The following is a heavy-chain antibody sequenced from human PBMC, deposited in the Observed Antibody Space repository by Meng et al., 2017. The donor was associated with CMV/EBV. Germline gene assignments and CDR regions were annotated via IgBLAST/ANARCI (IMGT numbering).Heavy chain of an antibody. CDR3: ARYSSWPGLASA. CDR2: INPSGST. Sequence: ESLKISCAVYGGSFSGYYWSWIRQPPGKGLEWIGEINPSGSTNYNPSLKSRVTISVDTSKNQFSLKLSSVTAADTAVYYCARYSSWPGLASAWGQGTLVTVSS. D-gene: IGHD6-13*01. V-gene: IGHV4-34*01. CDR1: GGSFSGYY. J-gene: IGHJ5*02.